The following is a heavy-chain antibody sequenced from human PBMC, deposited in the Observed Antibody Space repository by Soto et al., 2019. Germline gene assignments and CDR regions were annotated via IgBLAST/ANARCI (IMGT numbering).Heavy chain of an antibody. CDR2: ISYYGSNK. V-gene: IGHV3-30-3*01. J-gene: IGHJ4*02. D-gene: IGHD6-13*01. CDR3: ARSTLASRIAAAGPSDY. Sequence: GGSLRLSCAASGFTFSSYAMHWVRQAPGKGLEWVAVISYYGSNKYYADSVKGRFTIPRDNSTNTVYLQMSSLRAEDTAVYYCARSTLASRIAAAGPSDYWGQGTLVTVSS. CDR1: GFTFSSYA.